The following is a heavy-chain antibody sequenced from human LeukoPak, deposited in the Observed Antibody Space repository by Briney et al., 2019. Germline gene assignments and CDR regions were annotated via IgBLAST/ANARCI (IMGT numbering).Heavy chain of an antibody. CDR1: GGSFSGYY. J-gene: IGHJ2*01. D-gene: IGHD2-15*01. Sequence: SETLSLTCAVYGGSFSGYYWSWIRQPPGKGLEWTGEINHSGSTNYNPSLKSRVTISVDTSKKQFSLKLSSVTAADTAVYYCARGARVAAYWYFDLWGRGTLVTVSS. CDR3: ARGARVAAYWYFDL. CDR2: INHSGST. V-gene: IGHV4-34*01.